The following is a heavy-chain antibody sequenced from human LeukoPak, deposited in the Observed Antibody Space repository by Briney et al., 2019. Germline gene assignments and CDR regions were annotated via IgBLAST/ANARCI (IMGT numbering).Heavy chain of an antibody. D-gene: IGHD4-17*01. Sequence: ASVKVSCKASGYTFTDDYMHWVRQAPGQGLEWVGSFNPYSGASKYAQKLQGRVTMTGDTSISTAYLQLGRVIGDDTAVYYCAKNGDYGYAMDVWGQGTTVTVSS. V-gene: IGHV1-2*02. CDR3: AKNGDYGYAMDV. J-gene: IGHJ6*02. CDR1: GYTFTDDY. CDR2: FNPYSGAS.